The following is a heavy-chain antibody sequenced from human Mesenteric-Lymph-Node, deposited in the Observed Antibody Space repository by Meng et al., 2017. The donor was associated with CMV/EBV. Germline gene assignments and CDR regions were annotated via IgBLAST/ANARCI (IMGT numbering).Heavy chain of an antibody. V-gene: IGHV2-5*02. D-gene: IGHD5-12*01. CDR2: IYWDDDH. Sequence: FSLSTDGVGVGWIRQAPGKALEWRALIYWDDDHLYNPSLKSRLTATKDTSKNQVVLTMTNMDPVDTATYYCAHPRFTGYAMYYFDFWGQGTLVTVSS. CDR1: FSLSTDGVG. CDR3: AHPRFTGYAMYYFDF. J-gene: IGHJ4*02.